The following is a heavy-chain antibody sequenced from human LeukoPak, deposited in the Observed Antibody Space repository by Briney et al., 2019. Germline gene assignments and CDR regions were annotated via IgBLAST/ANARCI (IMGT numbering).Heavy chain of an antibody. D-gene: IGHD3-10*01. J-gene: IGHJ6*02. Sequence: SETLSLTCAVYGGSFSGYYWSWIRQPPGKGLEWIGEINHSGGTNYNPSLKSRVTISVDTSKNQFSLKLSSVTAADTAVYYCARFYGSGSFRGRSYYGMDVWGQGTTVTVSS. CDR3: ARFYGSGSFRGRSYYGMDV. CDR1: GGSFSGYY. V-gene: IGHV4-34*01. CDR2: INHSGGT.